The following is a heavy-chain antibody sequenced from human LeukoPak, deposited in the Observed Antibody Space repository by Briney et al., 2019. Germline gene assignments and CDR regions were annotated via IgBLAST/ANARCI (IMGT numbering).Heavy chain of an antibody. J-gene: IGHJ4*02. D-gene: IGHD6-13*01. CDR3: ARAGANGIEAAGSLRY. Sequence: PSETLSLTCTVSGGSFSTYYWSWIRQPPGKGLEWIGYIYHTGTTNYNPSLKSRVTISVDTSKNQFSLNLSSVTAADTAVYYCARAGANGIEAAGSLRYWGQGTLVTVSS. CDR2: IYHTGTT. V-gene: IGHV4-59*01. CDR1: GGSFSTYY.